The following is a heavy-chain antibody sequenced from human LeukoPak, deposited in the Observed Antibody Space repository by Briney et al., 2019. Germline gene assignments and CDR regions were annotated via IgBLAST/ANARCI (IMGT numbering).Heavy chain of an antibody. CDR2: ISYDGSNK. D-gene: IGHD3-10*01. CDR3: AKPSNFYASGTYYNPFDF. CDR1: GFTFSSYG. V-gene: IGHV3-30*18. Sequence: GGSLRLSCAASGFTFSSYGMHWVRQAPGKGLEWVAVISYDGSNKYYADSVKGRFTISRDNSKNTLYLQMNSLRAEDTAVYYCAKPSNFYASGTYYNPFDFWGQGTLVTVSS. J-gene: IGHJ4*02.